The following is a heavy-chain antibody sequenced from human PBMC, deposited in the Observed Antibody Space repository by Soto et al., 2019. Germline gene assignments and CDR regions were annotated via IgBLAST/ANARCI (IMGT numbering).Heavy chain of an antibody. Sequence: EVQLLESGGGFIQPGGSLRLSCATSGFTFSSYAMSWVRQAPGKGLEWVASITGSGGSSYHADSVKGRFTISRDNSRSTLLLQMNGLRAEDTALYFCARDRITARYSDFWRGPPWLDPWGQGILVTGSS. J-gene: IGHJ5*02. CDR2: ITGSGGSS. CDR1: GFTFSSYA. V-gene: IGHV3-23*01. D-gene: IGHD3-3*01. CDR3: ARDRITARYSDFWRGPPWLDP.